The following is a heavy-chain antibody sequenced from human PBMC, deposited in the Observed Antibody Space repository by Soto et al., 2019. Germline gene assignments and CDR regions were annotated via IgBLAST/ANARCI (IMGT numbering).Heavy chain of an antibody. J-gene: IGHJ6*02. D-gene: IGHD2-21*02. CDR2: IIPIFGTA. CDR1: GGTFSSYA. CDR3: ARGGRVAYCGGDCYSLYYGMDV. V-gene: IGHV1-69*06. Sequence: QVQLVQSGAEVKKPGSSVKVSCKASGGTFSSYAISWVRQAPGQGLEWMGGIIPIFGTANYAQKFQGRVTITADKSTSTVYMELSSLRSEDTAVYYCARGGRVAYCGGDCYSLYYGMDVWGQGTTVTVSS.